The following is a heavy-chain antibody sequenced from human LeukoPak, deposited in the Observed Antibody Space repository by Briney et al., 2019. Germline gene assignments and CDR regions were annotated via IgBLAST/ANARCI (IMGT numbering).Heavy chain of an antibody. V-gene: IGHV2-5*02. CDR1: GFSLSTSGVG. CDR2: IYWDDDK. D-gene: IGHD3-16*02. CDR3: AHSSMITFGGVIGMNFDY. J-gene: IGHJ4*02. Sequence: SGPTLVKPIQTLTLTCTFSGFSLSTSGVGVGWIRQPPGKALEWLALIYWDDDKRYSPSLKSRLTITKDTSKNQVVLTMTNMDPVDTATYYCAHSSMITFGGVIGMNFDYWGQGTLVTVSS.